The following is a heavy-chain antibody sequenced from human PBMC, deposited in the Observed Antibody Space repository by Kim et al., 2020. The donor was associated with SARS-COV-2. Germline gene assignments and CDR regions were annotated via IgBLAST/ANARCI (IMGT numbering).Heavy chain of an antibody. D-gene: IGHD6-13*01. V-gene: IGHV3-30*02. CDR3: AKETTEYTSGWYYQH. CDR1: GYIFRSYG. J-gene: IGHJ1*01. Sequence: GGSLRLSCAASGYIFRSYGMHWVRQAPGKGPEWLGVIGHDGSITYYGDSVKGRITISRDNSKNTLYLEINSLRDDDTARYYCAKETTEYTSGWYYQHWGQGTLVTVSS. CDR2: IGHDGSIT.